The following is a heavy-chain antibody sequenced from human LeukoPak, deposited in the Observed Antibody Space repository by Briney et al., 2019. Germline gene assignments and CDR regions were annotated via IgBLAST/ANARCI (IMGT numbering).Heavy chain of an antibody. D-gene: IGHD1-14*01. Sequence: GRSLRLSCAASGFTFGNSWVHWVRQAPGEGLVWVSLINADGSTTTYADSVKGRFTISRDNARNTLSLQMNSLTIEDTAVYYCVVVVEPPDSDGFDVWGQGTMITVSS. CDR3: VVVVEPPDSDGFDV. V-gene: IGHV3-74*01. J-gene: IGHJ3*01. CDR2: INADGSTT. CDR1: GFTFGNSW.